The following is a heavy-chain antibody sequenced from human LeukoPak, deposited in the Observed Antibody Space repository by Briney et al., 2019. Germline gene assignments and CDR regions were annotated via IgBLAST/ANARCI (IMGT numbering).Heavy chain of an antibody. CDR2: IDGSGDTI. CDR1: GFTFSDYS. CDR3: SRRFDC. Sequence: PGGSLRLSCAASGFTFSDYSMNWVRQAPGKGLEWDSYIDGSGDTIYYADSVKGRFTISRDNAKNSLDLQMNSLRDEDTAVYYCSRRFDCWGQGTLVTVSS. J-gene: IGHJ4*02. V-gene: IGHV3-48*02.